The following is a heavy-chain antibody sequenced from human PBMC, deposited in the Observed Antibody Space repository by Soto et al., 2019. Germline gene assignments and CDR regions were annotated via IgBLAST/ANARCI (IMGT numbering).Heavy chain of an antibody. Sequence: EVQLVESGGDFVQPGGSLRLSCAASEYIHKNYWMKWVRQAPGQGLEWVATIKEDGSEKYYADSVRGRFTISRDNARNSLSLQMDSLSAEDTAVYYCATTAGYWGRGTLVTVSS. J-gene: IGHJ4*02. D-gene: IGHD2-15*01. V-gene: IGHV3-7*01. CDR2: IKEDGSEK. CDR1: EYIHKNYW. CDR3: ATTAGY.